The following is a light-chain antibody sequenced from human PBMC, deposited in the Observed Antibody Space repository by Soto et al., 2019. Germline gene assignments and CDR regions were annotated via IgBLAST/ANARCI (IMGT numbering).Light chain of an antibody. Sequence: EIVMTQSPATLSVSPGERATLSCRASQSVSSNLAWYRQKPGQAPRLLIYGASTRATDIPARFSGSGSGTEFTLTISTLQPEDFATYYCLHDYNFPRTFGQGTKVDIK. J-gene: IGKJ1*01. V-gene: IGKV3-15*01. CDR2: GAS. CDR1: QSVSSN. CDR3: LHDYNFPRT.